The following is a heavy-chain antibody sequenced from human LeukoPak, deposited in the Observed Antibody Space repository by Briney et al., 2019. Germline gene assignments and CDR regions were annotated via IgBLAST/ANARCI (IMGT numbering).Heavy chain of an antibody. CDR1: GGTFSSYA. CDR2: IIPIFGTA. J-gene: IGHJ5*02. V-gene: IGHV1-69*05. Sequence: SVKVSCKASGGTFSSYAISWVRQAPGQGLEWMGRIIPIFGTANYAQKFQGRVTITTDESTSTACMELSSLRSEDTAVYYCARDPLRGYYDSSGYYLGSTWGQGTLVTVSS. CDR3: ARDPLRGYYDSSGYYLGST. D-gene: IGHD3-22*01.